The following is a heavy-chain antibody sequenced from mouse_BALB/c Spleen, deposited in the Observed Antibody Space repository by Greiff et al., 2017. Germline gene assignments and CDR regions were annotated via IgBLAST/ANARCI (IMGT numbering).Heavy chain of an antibody. V-gene: IGHV5-6*01. J-gene: IGHJ3*01. Sequence: EVMLVESGGDLVKPGGSLKLSCAASGFTFSSYGMSWVRQTPDKRLEWVATISSGGSYTYYPDSVKGRFTISRDNAKNTLYLQMSSLKSEDTAMYYCVREGTAFAYWGQGTLVTVSA. CDR1: GFTFSSYG. CDR3: VREGTAFAY. CDR2: ISSGGSYT. D-gene: IGHD1-2*01.